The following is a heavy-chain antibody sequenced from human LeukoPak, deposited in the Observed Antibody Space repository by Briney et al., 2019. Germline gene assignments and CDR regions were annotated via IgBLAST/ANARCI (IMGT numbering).Heavy chain of an antibody. CDR1: GFTVSSNS. J-gene: IGHJ4*02. Sequence: GGSLRLSCTVSGFTVSSNSMSWVRQAPGKGLEWVSYISSSGSTIYYADSVKGRFTISRDNAKNSLYLQMNSLRAEDTAVYYCARETGKAGDFDYWGQGTLVTVSS. CDR2: ISSSGSTI. CDR3: ARETGKAGDFDY. D-gene: IGHD3-10*01. V-gene: IGHV3-48*04.